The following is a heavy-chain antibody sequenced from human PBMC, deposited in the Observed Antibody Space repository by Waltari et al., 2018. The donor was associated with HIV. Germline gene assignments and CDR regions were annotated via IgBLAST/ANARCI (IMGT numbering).Heavy chain of an antibody. Sequence: EVQLVESGGGLVKPGGSLRLSCAASRFPFSSSSMNWVRQAPGKGLEWVSSISSGSVYIYYADSVKGRFTISRDNAKNSLYLQMNSLRAEDTAVYYCARDEAEMATLTAFDIWGQGTMVTVSS. J-gene: IGHJ3*02. CDR3: ARDEAEMATLTAFDI. CDR2: ISSGSVYI. CDR1: RFPFSSSS. D-gene: IGHD5-12*01. V-gene: IGHV3-21*01.